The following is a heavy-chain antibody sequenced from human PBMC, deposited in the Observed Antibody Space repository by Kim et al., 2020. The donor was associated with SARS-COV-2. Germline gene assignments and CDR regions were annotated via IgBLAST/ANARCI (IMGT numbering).Heavy chain of an antibody. CDR2: MNPNSGNA. CDR3: AGKSPSSTWYFGPRIIYGMDV. V-gene: IGHV1-8*01. D-gene: IGHD6-13*01. Sequence: ASVKVSCKASGYTFTNYDISWVRQATGQGLEWMGWMNPNSGNAAYAQYFQGRVTLTRDTSTSTAYMEMSILRSDDTAVYYCAGKSPSSTWYFGPRIIYGMDVWGQGTTVTVSS. J-gene: IGHJ6*02. CDR1: GYTFTNYD.